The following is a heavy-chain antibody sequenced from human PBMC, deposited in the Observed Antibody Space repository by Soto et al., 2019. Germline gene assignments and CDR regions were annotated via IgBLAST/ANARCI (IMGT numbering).Heavy chain of an antibody. Sequence: QVQLRESGPGLVKPSQTLSLTCTVSGGSINSGGYYWNWIRQHPGKGLEWIGYMYYSGSTYYNPFLRSQVIISDHTSENHFSLKLSSVTAPDTALYFCARGYRQSGYSSSWVFDYWGQGTLVNVSS. J-gene: IGHJ4*02. CDR1: GGSINSGGYY. V-gene: IGHV4-31*01. CDR3: ARGYRQSGYSSSWVFDY. CDR2: MYYSGST. D-gene: IGHD6-13*01.